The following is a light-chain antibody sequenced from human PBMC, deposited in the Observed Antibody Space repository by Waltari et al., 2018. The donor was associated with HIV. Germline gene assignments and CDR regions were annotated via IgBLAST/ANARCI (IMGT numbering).Light chain of an antibody. J-gene: IGKJ2*01. CDR3: QHYVTSPPEYT. CDR1: QSVSSNY. V-gene: IGKV3-20*01. CDR2: DAS. Sequence: EIVLTQSPDTLSLSPGERVTLSCRASQSVSSNYLAWYQQKPGQAPNLVIFDASNRATGIPDRFSGSGSGTDFTLTISRLEPEDFALYYCQHYVTSPPEYTFGQGTKLEIK.